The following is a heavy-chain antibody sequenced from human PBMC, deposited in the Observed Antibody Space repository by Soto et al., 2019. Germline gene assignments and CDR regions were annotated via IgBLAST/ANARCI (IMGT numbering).Heavy chain of an antibody. CDR1: GGSFSGYY. Sequence: SETLSLTCAVYGGSFSGYYWSWIRQPPGKGLEWIGEINHSGSTNYNPSLKSRVTISVDTSKNQFSLKLSSVTAADMAVYYCARAVYSAYCGGDCYIWGQGTLVTVSS. V-gene: IGHV4-34*01. D-gene: IGHD2-21*02. J-gene: IGHJ4*02. CDR2: INHSGST. CDR3: ARAVYSAYCGGDCYI.